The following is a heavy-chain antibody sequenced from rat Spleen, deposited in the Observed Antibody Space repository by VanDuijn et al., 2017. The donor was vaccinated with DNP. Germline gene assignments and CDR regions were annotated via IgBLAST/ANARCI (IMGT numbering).Heavy chain of an antibody. CDR2: ISYDGSTT. CDR3: ARHGRWRRVWAMDV. D-gene: IGHD1-4*01. CDR1: GFTFSDYN. Sequence: EVQLVESGGGLVQPGGSLKLSCAASGFTFSDYNMAWVRQAPKKGLEWVATISYDGSTTYYRDSVKGRFTISRDNAKSTLYLQMDSLRSEDTATYHCARHGRWRRVWAMDVWGQGASVTVSS. V-gene: IGHV5-7*01. J-gene: IGHJ4*01.